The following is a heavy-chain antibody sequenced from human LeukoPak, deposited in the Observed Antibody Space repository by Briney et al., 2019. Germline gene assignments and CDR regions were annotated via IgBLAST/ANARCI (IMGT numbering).Heavy chain of an antibody. Sequence: PGGSLRLSCAASGFTFSSYSMNWVRQAPGKGLEWVALISYDGSNESYEDSVKGRFTISRDNSRSTLYLQMSSLRSEDTAVYYCARDPLNRRWGSYYFDYWGLGTLVTVSS. D-gene: IGHD1-14*01. CDR3: ARDPLNRRWGSYYFDY. V-gene: IGHV3-30*03. J-gene: IGHJ4*02. CDR1: GFTFSSYS. CDR2: ISYDGSNE.